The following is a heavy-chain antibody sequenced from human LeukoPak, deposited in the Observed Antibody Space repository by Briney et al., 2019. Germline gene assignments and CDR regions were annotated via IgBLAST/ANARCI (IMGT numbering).Heavy chain of an antibody. CDR2: ISRSGSTK. J-gene: IGHJ6*03. V-gene: IGHV3-11*01. CDR1: GFTFSDYN. D-gene: IGHD2-15*01. Sequence: PGGSLRLSCAASGFTFSDYNMMWIRQSPGKGLACFSSISRSGSTKYYADSVKGRFTISRDNAKNSLFLQMNSLRAEDTAVYYCARVLRYCSGGNCYSGGLGYMDVWGKGTTVTISS. CDR3: ARVLRYCSGGNCYSGGLGYMDV.